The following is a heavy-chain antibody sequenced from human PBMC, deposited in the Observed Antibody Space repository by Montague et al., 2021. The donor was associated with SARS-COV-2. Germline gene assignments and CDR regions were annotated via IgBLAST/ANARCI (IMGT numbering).Heavy chain of an antibody. Sequence: SLRLSCAASGFTFRGHWMHWVRQVPEKGLVWVSRIDNDGSSTNYVDSVKGRFTISRGNAKNTLDLQMHSLRVEDTAVYFCARGVGITIFGDLSLEGDYYYSMDVWGQGTAVTVSS. V-gene: IGHV3-74*01. CDR2: IDNDGSST. J-gene: IGHJ6*02. CDR3: ARGVGITIFGDLSLEGDYYYSMDV. CDR1: GFTFRGHW. D-gene: IGHD3-3*01.